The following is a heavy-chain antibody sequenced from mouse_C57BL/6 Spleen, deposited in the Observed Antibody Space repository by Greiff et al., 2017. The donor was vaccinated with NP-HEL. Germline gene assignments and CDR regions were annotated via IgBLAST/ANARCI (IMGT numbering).Heavy chain of an antibody. CDR1: GFTFTDYY. D-gene: IGHD1-1*01. J-gene: IGHJ1*03. CDR3: ARYRAITTVVAKNWYFDV. CDR2: IRNKANGYTT. Sequence: EVQGVESGGGLVQPGGSLSLSCAASGFTFTDYYMSWVRQPPGKALEWLGFIRNKANGYTTEYSASGKGRFTISRDNSQRILYLHMNALRADDSATYYCARYRAITTVVAKNWYFDVWGTGTTVTVSS. V-gene: IGHV7-3*01.